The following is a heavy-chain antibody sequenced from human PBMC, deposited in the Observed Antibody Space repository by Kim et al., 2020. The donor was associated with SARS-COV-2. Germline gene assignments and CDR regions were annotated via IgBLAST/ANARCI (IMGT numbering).Heavy chain of an antibody. V-gene: IGHV3-30*07. J-gene: IGHJ4*02. D-gene: IGHD4-17*01. Sequence: DSVKGRFTISRDNSKNTLYLQMNSLRAEDTAVYYCASSYPTTVTTAPFDYWGQGTLVTVSS. CDR3: ASSYPTTVTTAPFDY.